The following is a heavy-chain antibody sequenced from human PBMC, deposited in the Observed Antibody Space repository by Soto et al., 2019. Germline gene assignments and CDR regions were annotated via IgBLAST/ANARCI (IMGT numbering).Heavy chain of an antibody. J-gene: IGHJ3*02. D-gene: IGHD2-15*01. CDR2: ISGSGGST. V-gene: IGHV3-23*01. CDR1: GFTFSSYA. Sequence: GGSLRLSCAASGFTFSSYAMTWVRQAPGKGLEWVSAISGSGGSTHYADSVKGRFTISRDNSKNTLYLQMNSLRAEDTAVYYCAKGEVVAANGDAFDIWGQGTMVTVSS. CDR3: AKGEVVAANGDAFDI.